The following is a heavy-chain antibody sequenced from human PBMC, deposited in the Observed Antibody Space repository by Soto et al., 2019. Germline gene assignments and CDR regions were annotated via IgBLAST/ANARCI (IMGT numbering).Heavy chain of an antibody. J-gene: IGHJ4*02. D-gene: IGHD3-3*01. V-gene: IGHV3-23*01. CDR2: ISGSGGST. CDR3: AKNTRAEWPRPSSFDY. CDR1: GFTFSSYA. Sequence: EVQLLESGGGLVQPGGSLRLSCAASGFTFSSYAMSWVRQAPGKGLEWVSAISGSGGSTYYADSVKGRFTISRDNSKNTLYLQMNSLRAEDTAVYYCAKNTRAEWPRPSSFDYWGQGTLVTVSS.